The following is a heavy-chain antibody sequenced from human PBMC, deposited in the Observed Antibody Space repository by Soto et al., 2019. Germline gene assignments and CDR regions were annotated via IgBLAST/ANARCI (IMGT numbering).Heavy chain of an antibody. CDR2: IYYSGST. Sequence: PSETLSLTCTVSGGSVSSGSYYWSWIRQPPGKGLEWIGYIYYSGSTNYNPSLKSRVTISVDTSKNQFSLKLSSVTAADTAVYYCAREPLYGIDSSGYYPYYFDYWGQGTLVTVSS. D-gene: IGHD3-22*01. CDR1: GGSVSSGSYY. J-gene: IGHJ4*02. V-gene: IGHV4-61*01. CDR3: AREPLYGIDSSGYYPYYFDY.